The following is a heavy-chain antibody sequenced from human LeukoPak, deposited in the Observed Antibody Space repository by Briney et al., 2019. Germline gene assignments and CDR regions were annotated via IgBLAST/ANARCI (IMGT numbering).Heavy chain of an antibody. CDR3: ARLVDHYYYYYMDV. CDR1: GFTFSSYW. Sequence: PGGSLRLSCAASGFTFSSYWMHWVRQAPGKGLEWVSGISWNSGSIGYADSVKGRFTISRDNAKNSLYLQMNSLRAEDTALYYCARLVDHYYYYYMDVWGKGTTVTISS. CDR2: ISWNSGSI. V-gene: IGHV3-9*01. J-gene: IGHJ6*03. D-gene: IGHD6-6*01.